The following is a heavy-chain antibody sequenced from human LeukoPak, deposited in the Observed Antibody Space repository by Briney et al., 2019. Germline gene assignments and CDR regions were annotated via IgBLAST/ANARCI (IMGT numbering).Heavy chain of an antibody. J-gene: IGHJ4*02. V-gene: IGHV3-30-3*01. CDR2: ISYDGSNK. CDR1: GFTFSSYA. Sequence: GSLRLSCAASGFTFSSYAMHWVRQAPGKGLEWVAVISYDGSNKYYADPVKGRFTISRDNSKNTLYLQMNSLRAEDTAVYYCARGLTTVTTGGEYYFDYWGQGTLVTVSS. CDR3: ARGLTTVTTGGEYYFDY. D-gene: IGHD4-17*01.